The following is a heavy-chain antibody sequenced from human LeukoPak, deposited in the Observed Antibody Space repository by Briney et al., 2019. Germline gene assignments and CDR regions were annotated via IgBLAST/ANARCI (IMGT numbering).Heavy chain of an antibody. CDR2: ISSSSTI. CDR3: ARDLTKHYGMDV. V-gene: IGHV3-48*03. CDR1: GFTFSSFE. D-gene: IGHD3-3*01. Sequence: PGGSLRLSCAASGFTFSSFEMNWVRQAPGKGLEWVSYISSSSTIYYADSVKGRFTISRDNAKNSLYLQMNSLRVEDTAVYYCARDLTKHYGMDVWGQGTTVTVSS. J-gene: IGHJ6*02.